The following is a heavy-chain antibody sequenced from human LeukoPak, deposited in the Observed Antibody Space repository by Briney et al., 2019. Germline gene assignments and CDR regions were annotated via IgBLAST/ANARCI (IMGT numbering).Heavy chain of an antibody. CDR3: ARESSDILTGYYTTLRWFDP. Sequence: SETLSLTCTVSGGSISSGSYYWSWIRQPAGKGLEWIGRIYTSGSTNYNPSLKSRVTISVDTSRNQLSLKLSSVTAADTAVYYCARESSDILTGYYTTLRWFDPWGQGTLVTVSS. J-gene: IGHJ5*02. CDR2: IYTSGST. V-gene: IGHV4-61*02. D-gene: IGHD3-9*01. CDR1: GGSISSGSYY.